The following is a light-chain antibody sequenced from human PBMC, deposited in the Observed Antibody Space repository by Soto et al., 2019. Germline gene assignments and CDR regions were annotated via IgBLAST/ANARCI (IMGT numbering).Light chain of an antibody. Sequence: QLVLTQSPSASASLGASVKLTCTLSSGHSSYAIAWHQQQPEKGPRYLMKLNSDGSHSKGDGIPDRFSGSSSGAERYLTISSLQSEDEADYYCQTWGTGPFIVFGTGTKVTVL. V-gene: IGLV4-69*01. CDR1: SGHSSYA. CDR2: LNSDGSH. CDR3: QTWGTGPFIV. J-gene: IGLJ1*01.